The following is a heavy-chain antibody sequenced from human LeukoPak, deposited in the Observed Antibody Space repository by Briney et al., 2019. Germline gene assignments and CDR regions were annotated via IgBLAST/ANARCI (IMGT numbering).Heavy chain of an antibody. J-gene: IGHJ5*02. Sequence: PSETQSLICGVYGGSFRGYYWSWMRQPPGKGLECSGEINHSGSTNYNPSLKSRVTISVDTSKNQFSLKLSSVTAADTAVYYCARLTPVLRYFDWLSAYNWFDPWGQGTLVTVSS. CDR2: INHSGST. CDR3: ARLTPVLRYFDWLSAYNWFDP. D-gene: IGHD3-9*01. V-gene: IGHV4-34*01. CDR1: GGSFRGYY.